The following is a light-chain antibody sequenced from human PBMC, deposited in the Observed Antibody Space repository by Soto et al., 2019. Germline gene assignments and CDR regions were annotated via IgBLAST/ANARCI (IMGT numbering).Light chain of an antibody. CDR2: DAS. CDR1: QSVSSY. J-gene: IGKJ5*01. V-gene: IGKV3-11*01. Sequence: EIMLKLSLGTLSLSQSERATLSGGASQSVSSYLAWYQQKPGQAPRLLIYDASNRATGIPARFSGSGSGTDFTLTISSLEPEDFAVYYCQQRSNLPPITFCQVTLLDIK. CDR3: QQRSNLPPIT.